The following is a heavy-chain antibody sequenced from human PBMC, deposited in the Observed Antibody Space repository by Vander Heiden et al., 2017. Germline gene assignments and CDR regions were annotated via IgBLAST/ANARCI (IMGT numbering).Heavy chain of an antibody. CDR1: GASLSTTSYH. J-gene: IGHJ4*02. Sequence: QLQVQESGSGLVTPSETLSLPCSVSGASLSTTSYHWAWIRQPPGTGLEWIGSIYYSGSANYNPSLERRVTMSVDTSKNQFSLKMTSVTAADTAIYYCAPEDTKQYCCDSWGKGT. CDR2: IYYSGSA. V-gene: IGHV4-39*01. D-gene: IGHD2-8*02. CDR3: APEDTKQYCCDS.